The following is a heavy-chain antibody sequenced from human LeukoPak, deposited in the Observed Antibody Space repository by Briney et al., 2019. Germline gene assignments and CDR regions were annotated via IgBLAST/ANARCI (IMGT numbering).Heavy chain of an antibody. Sequence: PSETLSLTCTVSGGSISSGGYYWSWIRQHPGKGLEWIGYIYYSGSTYYNPSLKSRVTISVDTSKNQFSLKLSSVTAADTAVYYCATQLLGDGYNTEGLVYWGQGTLVTVSS. CDR1: GGSISSGGYY. J-gene: IGHJ4*02. CDR3: ATQLLGDGYNTEGLVY. CDR2: IYYSGST. D-gene: IGHD5-24*01. V-gene: IGHV4-31*03.